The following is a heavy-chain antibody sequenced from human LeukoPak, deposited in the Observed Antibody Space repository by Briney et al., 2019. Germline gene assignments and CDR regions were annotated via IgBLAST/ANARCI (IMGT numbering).Heavy chain of an antibody. D-gene: IGHD5-18*01. CDR1: GFPFSSYW. V-gene: IGHV3-7*01. CDR2: IKQDGSEK. CDR3: ARGNTGLDY. Sequence: GGSLRLSCAASGFPFSSYWMSWVRQAPGKGLEWVANIKQDGSEKYYVDSLKGRFTISRDNAKNSLYLQMNSLRAEDTAVYYCARGNTGLDYWGQGTLVTVSS. J-gene: IGHJ4*02.